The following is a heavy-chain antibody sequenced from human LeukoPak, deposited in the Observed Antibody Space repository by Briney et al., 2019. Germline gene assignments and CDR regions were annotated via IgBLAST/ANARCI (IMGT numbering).Heavy chain of an antibody. CDR1: GGSVSSGSYY. CDR3: ASWYYDFWSGYKNFDY. J-gene: IGHJ4*02. V-gene: IGHV4-61*01. Sequence: SETLSLTCTVSGGSVSSGSYYWSWIRQPPGKGLEWIGYIYYNGSTNYNPSLKSRVTISVDTSKNQFSLKLSSVTAADTAVYYCASWYYDFWSGYKNFDYWGQGTLVTVSS. CDR2: IYYNGST. D-gene: IGHD3-3*01.